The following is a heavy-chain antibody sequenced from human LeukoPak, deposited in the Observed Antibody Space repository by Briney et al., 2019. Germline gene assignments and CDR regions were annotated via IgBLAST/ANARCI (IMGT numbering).Heavy chain of an antibody. D-gene: IGHD6-13*01. Sequence: GSLRLSCAASGFTFSNYDMHWVRQAAGRGLEGVSGIGTAGDTYYPASVKGRFTISRENAKSSLYLQMNSLSAGDTAVYYCASSPAYSSSWYAIDNWGQGTLVTVSS. J-gene: IGHJ4*02. CDR3: ASSPAYSSSWYAIDN. V-gene: IGHV3-13*01. CDR2: IGTAGDT. CDR1: GFTFSNYD.